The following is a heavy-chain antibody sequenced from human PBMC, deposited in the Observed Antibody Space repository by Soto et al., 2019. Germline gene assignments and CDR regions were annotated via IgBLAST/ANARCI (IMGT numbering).Heavy chain of an antibody. J-gene: IGHJ4*02. V-gene: IGHV4-59*01. CDR2: IYYSGST. CDR3: ARGGPYSSSWYYFDY. Sequence: QVQLQASGPGLVKPSETLSLTCTVSGGSISSYYWSWIRQPPGKGREWIGYIYYSGSTNYNPSLKARVAISVDTSKNQCSLEMSSVTAADTAVYYCARGGPYSSSWYYFDYWVQGTLVTVSS. CDR1: GGSISSYY. D-gene: IGHD6-13*01.